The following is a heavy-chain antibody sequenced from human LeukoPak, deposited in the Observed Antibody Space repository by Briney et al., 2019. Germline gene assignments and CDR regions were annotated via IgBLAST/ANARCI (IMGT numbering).Heavy chain of an antibody. CDR3: AKDLVIAARPYNWFDP. Sequence: PGGSLRLSCAASGFTFSSYAMSWVRQAPGKGLEWVSAISGSGGSTYYADSVKGRFTISRDNSKNTLYLQMNSLRAEDTAVYYCAKDLVIAARPYNWFDPWGQGTLVTVSS. V-gene: IGHV3-23*01. CDR2: ISGSGGST. D-gene: IGHD6-6*01. CDR1: GFTFSSYA. J-gene: IGHJ5*02.